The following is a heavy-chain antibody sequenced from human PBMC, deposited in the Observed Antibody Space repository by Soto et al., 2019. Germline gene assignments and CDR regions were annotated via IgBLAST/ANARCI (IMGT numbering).Heavy chain of an antibody. CDR3: AKDFGHYDILTGYPTFGY. D-gene: IGHD3-9*01. CDR1: GFTFSSYE. Sequence: GGSLRLSCAASGFTFSSYEMNWVRQAPGKGLEWVSYISSGGNTYYADSVKGRFTISRDNSKNTLYLQMNSLRAEDTAVYYCAKDFGHYDILTGYPTFGYWGQGTLVTVSS. V-gene: IGHV3-23*01. J-gene: IGHJ4*02. CDR2: ISSGGNT.